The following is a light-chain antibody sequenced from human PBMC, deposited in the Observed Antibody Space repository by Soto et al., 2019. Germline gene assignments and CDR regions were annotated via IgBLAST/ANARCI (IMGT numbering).Light chain of an antibody. J-gene: IGKJ2*01. CDR1: QSLLHSDGNTY. CDR2: KVS. Sequence: VVMTQTPLSSPVTLGQPASISCKSSQSLLHSDGNTYLNWLHQRPGQPPRLLIYKVSNRFSGVPDRFSGSGAGTDFTLKISRVEAEDVGIDYCMQATHYQPYTFVQGTKLEIK. CDR3: MQATHYQPYT. V-gene: IGKV2-24*01.